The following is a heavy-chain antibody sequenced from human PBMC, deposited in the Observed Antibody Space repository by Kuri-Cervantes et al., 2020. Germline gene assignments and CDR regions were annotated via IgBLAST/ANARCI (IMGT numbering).Heavy chain of an antibody. V-gene: IGHV3-23*01. CDR2: IRGSGGTT. CDR3: AKEHYYYGRDV. CDR1: GFTFSSYG. Sequence: GESLKISCAASGFTFSSYGMHWVRQAPGKGLEWVSAIRGSGGTTYYADSVKGRFTISRDNSKNTLYLQMNSLRAEDTAVYYCAKEHYYYGRDVWGQGITVTVSS. J-gene: IGHJ6*02.